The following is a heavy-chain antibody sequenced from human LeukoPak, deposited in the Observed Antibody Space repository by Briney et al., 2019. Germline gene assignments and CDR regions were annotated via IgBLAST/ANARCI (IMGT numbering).Heavy chain of an antibody. Sequence: GESLKISCKGSGYSFTSYWIGWVRQMPGKGLEWMGSIYPGDSDTRYSPSFQGQVTISADKSISTAYLQWSSLKASDTAMYYCARLGLYDYVWGSYRPPYFDYWGQGTLVTVSS. CDR2: IYPGDSDT. J-gene: IGHJ4*02. D-gene: IGHD3-16*02. CDR3: ARLGLYDYVWGSYRPPYFDY. CDR1: GYSFTSYW. V-gene: IGHV5-51*01.